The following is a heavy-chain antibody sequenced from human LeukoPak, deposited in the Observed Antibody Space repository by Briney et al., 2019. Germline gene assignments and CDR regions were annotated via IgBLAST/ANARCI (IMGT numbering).Heavy chain of an antibody. CDR1: GYTFTCYY. CDR3: ARDEGEEGIAVADPEGYFDL. J-gene: IGHJ2*01. V-gene: IGHV1-2*02. D-gene: IGHD6-19*01. CDR2: INPNSGGT. Sequence: ASVKVSCKASGYTFTCYYMHWVRQAPGQGLEWMGWINPNSGGTNYAQKFQGRVTMTRDTSISTAYMELSRLRSDDTAVYYCARDEGEEGIAVADPEGYFDLWGRGTLVTVSS.